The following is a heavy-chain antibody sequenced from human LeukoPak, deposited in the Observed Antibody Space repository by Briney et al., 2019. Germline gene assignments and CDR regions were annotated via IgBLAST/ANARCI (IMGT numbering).Heavy chain of an antibody. CDR1: GFTFSSYA. Sequence: PGGSLRLSCAASGFTFSSYAMSWVRQAPGKGLEWVSAISGSGGSTYYADSVKGRFTISRDSSKNTLYLQMNSLRAEDTAVYYCAKMYYYDGSGPSFDPWGQGTLVTVSS. V-gene: IGHV3-23*01. CDR2: ISGSGGST. D-gene: IGHD3-22*01. CDR3: AKMYYYDGSGPSFDP. J-gene: IGHJ5*02.